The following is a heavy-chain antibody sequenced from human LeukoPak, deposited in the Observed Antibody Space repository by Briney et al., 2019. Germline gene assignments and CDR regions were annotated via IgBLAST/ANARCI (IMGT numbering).Heavy chain of an antibody. CDR2: ISGSGGST. J-gene: IGHJ6*02. D-gene: IGHD2-2*01. CDR3: VKSRFEYPGSYGLDV. Sequence: GGSLRLSCAASGFTFSNYAMSWVRQAPGKGLEWVSGISGSGGSTYYADSVKGRFTISRDNSKNTLYLQMDSLRAEDTAVYYCVKSRFEYPGSYGLDVWGQGTTVTVSS. V-gene: IGHV3-23*01. CDR1: GFTFSNYA.